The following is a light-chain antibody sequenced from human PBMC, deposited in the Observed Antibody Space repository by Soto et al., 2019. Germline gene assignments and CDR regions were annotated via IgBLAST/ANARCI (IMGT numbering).Light chain of an antibody. CDR1: SSDTGAYNY. V-gene: IGLV2-14*01. CDR3: FSFTTDWTHV. Sequence: QSALTQPASVSGSPGQSITISCTGSSSDTGAYNYVSWFQQYPGKAPKLIISEVSNRPSGVSNRFSGSKSGTAASLTISGLQTEDEADYFCFSFTTDWTHVFGTGTKLTVL. J-gene: IGLJ1*01. CDR2: EVS.